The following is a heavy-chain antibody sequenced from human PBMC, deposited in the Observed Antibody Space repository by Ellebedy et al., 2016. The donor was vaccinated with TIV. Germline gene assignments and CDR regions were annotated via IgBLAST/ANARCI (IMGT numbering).Heavy chain of an antibody. CDR3: VRRAVDY. V-gene: IGHV3-48*02. Sequence: GESLKISCAASGFTFSTYDMNWARQASGKGLEWVAHISSSGATIYYADSVKGRFTISRDNAKNSLYLQMNSLRDEDTAVYHCVRRAVDYWGQGTLVTVSS. CDR1: GFTFSTYD. CDR2: ISSSGATI. J-gene: IGHJ4*02.